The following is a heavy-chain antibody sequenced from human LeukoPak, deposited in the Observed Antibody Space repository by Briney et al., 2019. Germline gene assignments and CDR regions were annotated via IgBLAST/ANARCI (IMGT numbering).Heavy chain of an antibody. CDR2: INPNSGGT. CDR1: GYTFTGHY. CDR3: ARDCSGGSCYYFDY. Sequence: ASVKVSCKASGYTFTGHYMHWVRQAPGQGLEWMGWINPNSGGTNYAQKFQGRVTMTRDTSISTAYMELSRLRSDDTAVYYCARDCSGGSCYYFDYWGQGTLVTVSS. J-gene: IGHJ4*02. V-gene: IGHV1-2*02. D-gene: IGHD2-15*01.